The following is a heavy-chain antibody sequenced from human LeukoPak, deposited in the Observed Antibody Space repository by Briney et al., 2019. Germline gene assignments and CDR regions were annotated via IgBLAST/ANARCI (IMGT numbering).Heavy chain of an antibody. CDR3: ARDPRSLNYDFWSGYYGSCFFDY. J-gene: IGHJ4*02. Sequence: SVKVSCKSSGGTFSSDAINWVRQAPGQGLEWMGGITPVFGTSNFAQKFQGRITITADKSTSTAYMELSSLRSEDTAVYYCARDPRSLNYDFWSGYYGSCFFDYWGQGTLVTVSS. CDR1: GGTFSSDA. CDR2: ITPVFGTS. D-gene: IGHD3-3*01. V-gene: IGHV1-69*06.